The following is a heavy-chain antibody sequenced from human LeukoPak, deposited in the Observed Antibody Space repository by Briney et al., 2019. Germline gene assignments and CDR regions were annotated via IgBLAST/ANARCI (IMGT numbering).Heavy chain of an antibody. CDR1: GLTFSNAW. CDR2: IKSKTDGGTT. J-gene: IGHJ4*02. V-gene: IGHV3-15*07. D-gene: IGHD3-22*01. Sequence: PGGSLRLSCAASGLTFSNAWMNWVRQAPGKGLEWVGRIKSKTDGGTTDYAAPVKGRFTISRDDSKNTLYLQMNSLKTEDTAVYYCTTQGASNNHYYHSDYWGQGTLVTVSS. CDR3: TTQGASNNHYYHSDY.